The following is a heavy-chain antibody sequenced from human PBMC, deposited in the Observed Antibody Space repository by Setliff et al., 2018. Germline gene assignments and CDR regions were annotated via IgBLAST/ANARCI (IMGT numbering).Heavy chain of an antibody. D-gene: IGHD5-12*01. CDR3: ARGRRDGYKAGFDP. Sequence: LGESLKISCEGSGYSFTSHWIGWVCQMPGKGLEWMGIIYPRDSDTRYSPSFQGQVTISADKSSSTAYLQWSSLKASDTAIYYCARGRRDGYKAGFDPWGQGTLVTVSS. CDR2: IYPRDSDT. J-gene: IGHJ5*02. V-gene: IGHV5-51*01. CDR1: GYSFTSHW.